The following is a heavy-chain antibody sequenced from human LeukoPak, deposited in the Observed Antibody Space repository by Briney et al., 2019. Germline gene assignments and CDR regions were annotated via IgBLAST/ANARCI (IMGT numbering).Heavy chain of an antibody. CDR3: ARDVIYSSGWYNWFDP. CDR2: INHSGST. CDR1: GFTFSSYA. V-gene: IGHV4-34*01. Sequence: PGGSLRLSCAASGFTFSSYAMSWVRQPPGKGLEWIGEINHSGSTNYNPSLKSRVTISVDTSKNQFSLKLSSVTAADTAVYYCARDVIYSSGWYNWFDPWGQGTLVTVSS. J-gene: IGHJ5*02. D-gene: IGHD6-19*01.